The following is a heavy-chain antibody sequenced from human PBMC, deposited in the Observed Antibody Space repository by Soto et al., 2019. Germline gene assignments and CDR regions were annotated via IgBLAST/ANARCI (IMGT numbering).Heavy chain of an antibody. J-gene: IGHJ4*02. Sequence: EVQLLESGGGLVQPGGSLRLSCAASRFTFSSYAMSWVRQAPGKGLTWVSAISGSGGSTYYADSGKGRFTISRDNYKNTLYLQMNSLRAEDTGVCYCAHETSTVTTYHWGTGTLVTVFS. CDR1: RFTFSSYA. CDR3: AHETSTVTTYH. V-gene: IGHV3-23*01. CDR2: ISGSGGST. D-gene: IGHD4-17*01.